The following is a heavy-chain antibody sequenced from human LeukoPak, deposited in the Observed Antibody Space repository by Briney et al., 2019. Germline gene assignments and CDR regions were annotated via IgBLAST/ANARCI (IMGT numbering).Heavy chain of an antibody. Sequence: PSETLSLTCAVYGGSFSGYYWSWIRQPPGKGLEWIGEINHSGSTNYNPSLKSRVTISVDTSKNQFSLKLSSVTAADTAVYYCARGASGRWNWFDPWGQGTLVTVSS. D-gene: IGHD1-26*01. CDR3: ARGASGRWNWFDP. J-gene: IGHJ5*02. V-gene: IGHV4-34*01. CDR2: INHSGST. CDR1: GGSFSGYY.